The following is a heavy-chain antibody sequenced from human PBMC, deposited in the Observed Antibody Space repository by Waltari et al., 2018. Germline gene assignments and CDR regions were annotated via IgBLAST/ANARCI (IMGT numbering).Heavy chain of an antibody. D-gene: IGHD2-21*01. V-gene: IGHV1-2*02. CDR2: VNPRGGAT. CDR1: RNHITDHS. CDR3: AREYCGGECRLFDF. J-gene: IGHJ4*02. Sequence: LVQSGADVMKPGAPVKVSCKVPRNHITDHSIHWVRQAPGQGLEWMGWVNPRGGATNYAQRYRGRITVTWDTSLSTSYLGLSGLRSDDTAVYYCAREYCGGECRLFDFWGQGTLVTVSS.